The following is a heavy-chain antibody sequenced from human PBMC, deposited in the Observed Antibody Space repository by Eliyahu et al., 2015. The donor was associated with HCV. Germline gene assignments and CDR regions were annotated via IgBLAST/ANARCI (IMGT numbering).Heavy chain of an antibody. V-gene: IGHV3-23*01. D-gene: IGHD2-21*02. CDR3: AKMKGYCGGDCPDPNYFDY. CDR2: ISGSGWSP. Sequence: EVQLLESGGGLVQPGGSLRLSCAASGFTFSSYAMSWVRQAPGKGLEWVSAISGSGWSPYYADSLKGRFTISRDNSKNTLYLQMNSLRAEDTAVYYCAKMKGYCGGDCPDPNYFDYWGQGTLVTVSS. J-gene: IGHJ4*02. CDR1: GFTFSSYA.